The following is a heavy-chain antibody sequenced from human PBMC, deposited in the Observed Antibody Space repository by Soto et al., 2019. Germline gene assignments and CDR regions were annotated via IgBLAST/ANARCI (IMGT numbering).Heavy chain of an antibody. D-gene: IGHD3-22*01. CDR3: PRVDYYDSSGYYGY. J-gene: IGHJ4*02. Sequence: QVQLVQSGAEVKKPGASVKVSCKASGYTFTISGISWMLQAPGQGLEWMGWISGYKGNTDYAQNLQDRVTLTTGASTSALYMELRSLRSDDTAVYYCPRVDYYDSSGYYGYWGQGTLLTVSS. CDR1: GYTFTISG. CDR2: ISGYKGNT. V-gene: IGHV1-18*01.